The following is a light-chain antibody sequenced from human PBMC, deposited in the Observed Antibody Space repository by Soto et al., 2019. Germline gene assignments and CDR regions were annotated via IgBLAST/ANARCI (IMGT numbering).Light chain of an antibody. Sequence: QSALTQPASVSGSPGQSITISCTGTSSDVGGYNFVSWYQQHPGKAPKLMLYNVYDRPSGISHSFSGSRSGNTASLTISGLQAEDEAHYYCNSYTSSSTLVFGGGTKLTVL. CDR2: NVY. J-gene: IGLJ2*01. CDR1: SSDVGGYNF. V-gene: IGLV2-14*03. CDR3: NSYTSSSTLV.